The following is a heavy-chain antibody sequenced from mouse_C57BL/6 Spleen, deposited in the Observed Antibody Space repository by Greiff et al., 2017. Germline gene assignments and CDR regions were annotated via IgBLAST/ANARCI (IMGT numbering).Heavy chain of an antibody. CDR1: GFTFTDYY. D-gene: IGHD1-1*01. CDR2: IRNKANGYTT. Sequence: EVQLVESGGGLVQPGGSLSLSCAASGFTFTDYYMSWVRQPPGKALEWLGFIRNKANGYTTEYSASVKGRFTISRDNSQSILYLQMNALRAEDSATYYCARYNYGSSCFDYWGQGTTLTVSS. J-gene: IGHJ2*01. V-gene: IGHV7-3*01. CDR3: ARYNYGSSCFDY.